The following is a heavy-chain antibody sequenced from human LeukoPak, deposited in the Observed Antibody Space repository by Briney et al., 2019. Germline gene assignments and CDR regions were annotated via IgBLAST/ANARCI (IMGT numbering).Heavy chain of an antibody. CDR2: ISYDGGNE. J-gene: IGHJ4*02. D-gene: IGHD6-19*01. Sequence: GGSLRLSCTPSGLIFEDFAMHWVRQAPGKGLEWVALISYDGGNENYADSVKGRLTISRDNSKNILYLHMNSLRPEDTAVYYCARDPPFSSGWSQNHFDHWGQGTLVTVSS. CDR3: ARDPPFSSGWSQNHFDH. CDR1: GLIFEDFA. V-gene: IGHV3-30*04.